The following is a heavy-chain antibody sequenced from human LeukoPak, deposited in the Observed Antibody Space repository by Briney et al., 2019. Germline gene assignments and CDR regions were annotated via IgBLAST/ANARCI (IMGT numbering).Heavy chain of an antibody. J-gene: IGHJ4*02. CDR1: GFTFSSYA. Sequence: GGSLRLSCAASGFTFSSYAMHWVRQAPGKGLEWVAVISYDGSNKYYADSVKGRFTISRDNAKNSLYLQMNSLRAEDTAVYYCVGYYYDSSGYYPPYVYWGQGTLVTVSS. CDR2: ISYDGSNK. CDR3: VGYYYDSSGYYPPYVY. D-gene: IGHD3-22*01. V-gene: IGHV3-30-3*01.